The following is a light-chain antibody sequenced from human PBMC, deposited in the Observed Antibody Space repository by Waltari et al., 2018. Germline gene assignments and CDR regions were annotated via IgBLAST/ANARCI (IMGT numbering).Light chain of an antibody. Sequence: ELVLTQSPATLYLSPGERATLSCRASQSVGNFLARYRQKPGQPPRLVIYDVSHRAPDTTARFSGSGSGTDFTLTISTLEPEDFAFYYCQQRGNWTPLTFGGGTEVVIK. CDR2: DVS. CDR1: QSVGNF. V-gene: IGKV3-11*01. CDR3: QQRGNWTPLT. J-gene: IGKJ4*01.